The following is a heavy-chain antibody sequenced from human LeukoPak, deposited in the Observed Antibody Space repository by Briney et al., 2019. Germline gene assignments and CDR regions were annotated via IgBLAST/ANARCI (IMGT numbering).Heavy chain of an antibody. CDR3: ASRSESSGWYRDY. CDR1: GGSSSGYY. Sequence: SETLSLTCAVYGGSSSGYYWSWIRQPPGKGLEWIGEINHSGSTNYNPSLKSRVAISVDTSENQFSLKLSTVTAADTAVYYCASRSESSGWYRDYWGQGTLVTVSS. J-gene: IGHJ4*02. D-gene: IGHD6-19*01. V-gene: IGHV4-34*01. CDR2: INHSGST.